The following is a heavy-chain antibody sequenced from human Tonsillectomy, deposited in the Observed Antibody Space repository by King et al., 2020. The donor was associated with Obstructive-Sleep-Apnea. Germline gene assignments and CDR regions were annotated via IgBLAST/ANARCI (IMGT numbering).Heavy chain of an antibody. J-gene: IGHJ4*02. D-gene: IGHD6-19*01. Sequence: VQLVESGAEVKKPGASVKVSCKASGYTFTSYGISWVRQAPGQGLEWMGWISAYNGNTNYAQKLQGRVTMTTDTSTSTAYMELRSLRSDDTAVYYCARDTPNYREAGTGGDFDYWGQGTLVTVSS. CDR1: GYTFTSYG. V-gene: IGHV1-18*04. CDR2: ISAYNGNT. CDR3: ARDTPNYREAGTGGDFDY.